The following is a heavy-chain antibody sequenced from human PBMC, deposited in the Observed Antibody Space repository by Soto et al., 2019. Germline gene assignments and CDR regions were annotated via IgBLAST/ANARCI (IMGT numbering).Heavy chain of an antibody. J-gene: IGHJ5*02. Sequence: QITLKESGPTLVKPTQTLTLTCTFSGFSLSTSGVGVGWIRQPPGKALEWLALIYWDDDKRYSPSLKSRLTITKDTSKIQVVLTMTNIDPVDTATYYCAHVGYCISTSCSNWFDPWGQGTLVTVSS. CDR3: AHVGYCISTSCSNWFDP. D-gene: IGHD2-2*01. CDR1: GFSLSTSGVG. CDR2: IYWDDDK. V-gene: IGHV2-5*02.